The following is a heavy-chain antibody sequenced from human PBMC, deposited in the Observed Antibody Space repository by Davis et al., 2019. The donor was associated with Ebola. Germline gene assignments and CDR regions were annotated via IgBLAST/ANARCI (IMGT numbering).Heavy chain of an antibody. Sequence: MPSETLSLTCAVYGGSFSGYYWSWIRQPPGKGLEWIGEINHSGSTNYNPSLKSRVTMSADTSKNQVSLKLSSVTAADTAVYYCARARGYSYGALNFDYWGQGTLVTVSS. J-gene: IGHJ4*02. V-gene: IGHV4-34*01. CDR1: GGSFSGYY. CDR3: ARARGYSYGALNFDY. D-gene: IGHD5-18*01. CDR2: INHSGST.